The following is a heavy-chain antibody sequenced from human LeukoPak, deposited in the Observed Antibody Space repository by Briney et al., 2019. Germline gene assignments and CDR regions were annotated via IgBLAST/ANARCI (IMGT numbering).Heavy chain of an antibody. CDR2: IWYDGSNK. CDR3: ARGEVVPPYYYYGMDV. CDR1: GFTFSSYG. D-gene: IGHD3-22*01. Sequence: PGRSLRLSCAASGFTFSSYGMHWVRQAPGKGLEWVAVIWYDGSNKYYADSVKGRFTISRDNSKNTLYLQMNSLRAEDTAVYYCARGEVVPPYYYYGMDVWGQGTTVTVSS. V-gene: IGHV3-33*01. J-gene: IGHJ6*02.